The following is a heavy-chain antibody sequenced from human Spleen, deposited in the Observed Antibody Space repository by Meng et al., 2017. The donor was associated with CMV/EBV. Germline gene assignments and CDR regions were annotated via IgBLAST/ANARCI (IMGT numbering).Heavy chain of an antibody. CDR3: ARDPTTDYYYYGMDV. V-gene: IGHV3-74*01. CDR2: INSDASSI. J-gene: IGHJ6*02. D-gene: IGHD4-11*01. CDR1: GFILSRFW. Sequence: GGSLRLSCAASGFILSRFWMHWVRQVPGKGLVWVSRINSDASSISYVDSVKGRFTISRDNAKNTLYLQMNNLRAEDTAVYYCARDPTTDYYYYGMDVWGQGTTVTVSS.